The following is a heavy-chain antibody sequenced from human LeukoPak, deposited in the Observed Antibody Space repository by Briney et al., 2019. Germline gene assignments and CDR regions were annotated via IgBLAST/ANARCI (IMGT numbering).Heavy chain of an antibody. D-gene: IGHD2-21*02. CDR3: ARDLEVVVTAILDY. Sequence: GGSLRLSCVVSGLTLSDQYMEWVRQAPGKGLEWVGRTTSKGNNYITEYAAPVRGRFTISRDDTRNSVYLQMNSLRAEDTAVYYCARDLEVVVTAILDYWGQGTLVTVSS. J-gene: IGHJ4*02. CDR1: GLTLSDQY. V-gene: IGHV3-72*01. CDR2: TTSKGNNYIT.